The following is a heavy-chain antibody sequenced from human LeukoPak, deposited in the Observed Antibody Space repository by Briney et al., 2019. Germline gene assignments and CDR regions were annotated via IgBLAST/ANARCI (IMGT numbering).Heavy chain of an antibody. CDR3: ARSMISMLKVNWFDP. V-gene: IGHV4-38-2*01. D-gene: IGHD3-16*01. CDR2: ISHSGNT. Sequence: PSETLSLTCSVSGYSIRSGYSWGRIRQPPGKGLEWIGSISHSGNTYYNPSLKSRVTISLDTSKNQFSLKLNSVTAAGTAVYFCARSMISMLKVNWFDPWGQGTLVTVSS. J-gene: IGHJ5*02. CDR1: GYSIRSGYS.